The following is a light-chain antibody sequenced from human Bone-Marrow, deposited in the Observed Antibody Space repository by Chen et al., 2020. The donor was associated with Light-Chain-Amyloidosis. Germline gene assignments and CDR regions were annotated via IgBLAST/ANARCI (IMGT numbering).Light chain of an antibody. J-gene: IGLJ1*01. CDR3: AAWDGSLSGYV. CDR2: RNH. Sequence: QSVLTQPPSASGTPGQRVTISCSGARSNIGINYVYWSQHFPGAAPNLLNHRNHQRPTGVPDLFSASKSGTSAFLAISGLRSEDEADYYCAAWDGSLSGYVFGTGTKVIVL. CDR1: RSNIGINY. V-gene: IGLV1-47*01.